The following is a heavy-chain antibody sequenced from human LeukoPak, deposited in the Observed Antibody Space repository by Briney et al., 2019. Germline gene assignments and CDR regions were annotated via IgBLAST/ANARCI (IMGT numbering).Heavy chain of an antibody. J-gene: IGHJ3*01. Sequence: GGSLRLSCAASGFTFSDYYMSWIRQAPGKGLEWVSYISGSSYTIYYADSVKGRFTISRDNAKNSLDLQLNSLRAEDTAVYYCARDSSVCAFDVWGQGTMVTVSS. V-gene: IGHV3-11*04. CDR1: GFTFSDYY. D-gene: IGHD6-6*01. CDR3: ARDSSVCAFDV. CDR2: ISGSSYTI.